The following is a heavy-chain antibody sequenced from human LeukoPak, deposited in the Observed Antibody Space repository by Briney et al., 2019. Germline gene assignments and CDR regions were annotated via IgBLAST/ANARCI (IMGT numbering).Heavy chain of an antibody. D-gene: IGHD3-10*01. V-gene: IGHV4-30-4*01. CDR3: ARDESGFGELFG. Sequence: SETLSLTCTVSGGSISSGDYYWSWIRQPPGKGLEWIGYIYYSGSTYYNPSLKSRVTISVDTSKNQFSLKLSSVTAADTAVYYCARDESGFGELFGWGQGTLVTVSS. J-gene: IGHJ4*02. CDR1: GGSISSGDYY. CDR2: IYYSGST.